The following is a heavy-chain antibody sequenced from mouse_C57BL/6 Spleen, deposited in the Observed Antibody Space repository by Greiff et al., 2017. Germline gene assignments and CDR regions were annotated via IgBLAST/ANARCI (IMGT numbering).Heavy chain of an antibody. CDR3: ARALYGSSYSHWYFDV. CDR2: INPNNGGT. Sequence: EVQLQQSGPELVKPGASVKISCKASGYTFTDYYMNWVKQSHGKSLEWIGDINPNNGGTSYNQKFKGKATLTVDKSSSTAYMELRSLTSEDSAVYYCARALYGSSYSHWYFDVWGTGTTVTVSS. V-gene: IGHV1-26*01. J-gene: IGHJ1*03. CDR1: GYTFTDYY. D-gene: IGHD1-1*01.